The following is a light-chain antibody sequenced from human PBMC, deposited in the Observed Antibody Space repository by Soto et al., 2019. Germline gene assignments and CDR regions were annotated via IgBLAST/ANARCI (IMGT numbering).Light chain of an antibody. CDR3: QQYDNLLT. Sequence: DIQMTQSPSSLSASVGDRVTITCQASQDISNYLNWYQQKPGKAPKLLIYDASNLETAVPSRFSGSGSGTHFTFTISSLQPDDIATYYCQQYDNLLTFGGGTKVKIK. CDR2: DAS. CDR1: QDISNY. V-gene: IGKV1-33*01. J-gene: IGKJ4*01.